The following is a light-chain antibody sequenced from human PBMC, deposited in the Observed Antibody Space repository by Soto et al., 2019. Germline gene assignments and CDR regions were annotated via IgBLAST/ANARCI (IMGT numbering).Light chain of an antibody. Sequence: DIQMTQSPSTLSGSVGDRVTITCRASQTISSWLAWYQQKPGKAPKLLIYKASTLKSGVPSMFSGSGSGTEFTLTISSLQPDDFATYYCQNYNSYSEAFGQATKVDIK. CDR3: QNYNSYSEA. CDR2: KAS. J-gene: IGKJ1*01. V-gene: IGKV1-5*03. CDR1: QTISSW.